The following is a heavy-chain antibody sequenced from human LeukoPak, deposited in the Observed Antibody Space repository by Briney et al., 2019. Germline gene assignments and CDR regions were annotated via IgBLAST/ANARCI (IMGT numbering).Heavy chain of an antibody. V-gene: IGHV4-38-2*01. CDR1: GYSISSGHY. Sequence: PSETLSLTCAVSGYSISSGHYWGWIRQPPGKGLEWIGSIYHSGSTYYNPSLKSRVTISVDTSKNQFSLKLSSVTAADTAVYYCASADGTVADYWGQGTLVSVSS. CDR3: ASADGTVADY. D-gene: IGHD4-17*01. J-gene: IGHJ4*02. CDR2: IYHSGST.